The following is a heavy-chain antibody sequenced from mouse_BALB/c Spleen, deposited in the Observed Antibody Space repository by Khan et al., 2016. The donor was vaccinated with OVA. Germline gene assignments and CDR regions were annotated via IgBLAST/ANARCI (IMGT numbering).Heavy chain of an antibody. CDR2: IWRGGST. Sequence: QVQLKQSGPGLVQPSQSLSITCTVSGFSLTTYGVHWVRQSPGKGLEWLGVIWRGGSTDYNAAFISRLSISKDSSKSQVFFKMNSLQVNDTAIYYCARNYDYGEGLAYWGQGTLVTVSA. J-gene: IGHJ3*01. V-gene: IGHV2-2*02. D-gene: IGHD2-4*01. CDR1: GFSLTTYG. CDR3: ARNYDYGEGLAY.